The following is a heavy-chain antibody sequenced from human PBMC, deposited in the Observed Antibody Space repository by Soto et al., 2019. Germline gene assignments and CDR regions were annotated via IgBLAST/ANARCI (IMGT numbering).Heavy chain of an antibody. CDR3: AKEQYYGGHHNWFDS. J-gene: IGHJ5*01. D-gene: IGHD3-16*01. V-gene: IGHV3-23*01. CDR1: GFSFDNYG. CDR2: ISGSGEIT. Sequence: GGSLRLSCVASGFSFDNYGMAWVRHSPGKGLSWVSSISGSGEITYYADSVKGRFTISRDNSKNTLYLEVNNLRAEDTALYYCAKEQYYGGHHNWFDSWGQGVLLTVSS.